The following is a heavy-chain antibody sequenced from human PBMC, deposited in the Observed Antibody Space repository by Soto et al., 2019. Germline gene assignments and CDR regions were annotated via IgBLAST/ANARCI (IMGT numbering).Heavy chain of an antibody. CDR1: GFTFSSYV. J-gene: IGHJ6*02. CDR3: AKENGENRTALPVYYYYALDV. D-gene: IGHD1-1*01. V-gene: IGHV3-23*01. CDR2: IIVSGGST. Sequence: GGSLRLSCAASGFTFSSYVMSWVRQAPGKGLEWVSTIIVSGGSTYYADSVKGRFTISRDNSKNTLYLQMNSLRAEDTALYYCAKENGENRTALPVYYYYALDVWGQGTTVTVSS.